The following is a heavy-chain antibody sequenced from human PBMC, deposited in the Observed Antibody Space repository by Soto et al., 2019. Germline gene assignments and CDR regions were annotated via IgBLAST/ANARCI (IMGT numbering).Heavy chain of an antibody. Sequence: QVQLQQSGPGLVKTSQTLSLTCAISGDSVSSDSAACNWIRQSPSRGLEGLRRTYYRSKWYNEYAISGQRRITINPDTSKNQFSLQLNFVTTEDTAAYYCARGAYTCSRPFNYWSQGSLVSVSS. J-gene: IGHJ4*02. V-gene: IGHV6-1*01. CDR2: TYYRSKWYN. CDR1: GDSVSSDSAA. CDR3: ARGAYTCSRPFNY. D-gene: IGHD2-2*01.